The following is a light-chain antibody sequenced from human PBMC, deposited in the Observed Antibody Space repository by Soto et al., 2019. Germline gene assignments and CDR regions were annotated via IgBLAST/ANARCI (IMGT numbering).Light chain of an antibody. V-gene: IGKV1-39*01. J-gene: IGKJ2*01. Sequence: DVQMTQSPSSLSASVGDRVTITCRASQRIRTSLNWYQQKPGKAPKFLLYDASSLQSEVPSRFSGSGSGTDFTLTISNLQPEDFATYYCQQSYSVPPTFGQGTKLEI. CDR3: QQSYSVPPT. CDR1: QRIRTS. CDR2: DAS.